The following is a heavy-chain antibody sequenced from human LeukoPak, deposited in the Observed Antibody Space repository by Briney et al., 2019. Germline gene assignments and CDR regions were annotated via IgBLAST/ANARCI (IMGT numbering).Heavy chain of an antibody. CDR2: IYHSGST. V-gene: IGHV4-30-2*01. CDR1: GGSISSGGYS. D-gene: IGHD3-9*01. J-gene: IGHJ5*02. Sequence: SETLSLTCAVSGGSISSGGYSWSWIRQPPGKGLEWIGYIYHSGSTNYNPSLKSRVTISVDRSKNQFSLKLSSVTAADTAVYYCARGNYDILTGYYNNWFDPWGQGTLVTVSS. CDR3: ARGNYDILTGYYNNWFDP.